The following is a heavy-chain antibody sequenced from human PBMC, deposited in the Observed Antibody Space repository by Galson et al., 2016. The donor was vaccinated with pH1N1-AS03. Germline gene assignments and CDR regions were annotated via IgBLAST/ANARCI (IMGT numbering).Heavy chain of an antibody. V-gene: IGHV1-69*13. J-gene: IGHJ6*02. CDR2: ISPIFGSI. CDR1: GGDFGSYA. D-gene: IGHD3-10*01. Sequence: SVKVSCKASGGDFGSYAISWVRQAPGQGLEWMGGISPIFGSINYAQRYQGRVTITADVFTKTAYMELSSLRSEDTAVYFGARPSDREVVYYYYEMDVWGQGTTVTVS. CDR3: ARPSDREVVYYYYEMDV.